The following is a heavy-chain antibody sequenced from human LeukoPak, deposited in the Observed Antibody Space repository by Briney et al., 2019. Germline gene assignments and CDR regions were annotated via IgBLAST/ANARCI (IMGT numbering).Heavy chain of an antibody. Sequence: SETLSLTCTVSGGSFTTHYWSWIRQPPGKGLEWIGYISYIGSTNYNPSLKSRVTISIDTFKNEVSLMLTSVTAADTAVYYCASDSISMNAFDAWGQGTMVTVSS. CDR2: ISYIGST. J-gene: IGHJ3*01. CDR3: ASDSISMNAFDA. D-gene: IGHD3-22*01. V-gene: IGHV4-59*11. CDR1: GGSFTTHY.